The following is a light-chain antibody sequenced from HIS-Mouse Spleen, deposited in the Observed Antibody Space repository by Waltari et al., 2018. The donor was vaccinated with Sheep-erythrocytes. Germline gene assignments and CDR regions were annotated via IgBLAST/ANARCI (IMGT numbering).Light chain of an antibody. V-gene: IGLV2-11*01. J-gene: IGLJ1*01. Sequence: QSALTQPRSVSGSPGQSVTISCTGTSSDVGGYNYVSWYQQHPGKAPKLMIYDVSKRRSGVPVRLSGSKSGNTASLTISGRQAEDEADYYCCSYAGSYNHVFATGTKVTVL. CDR3: CSYAGSYNHV. CDR2: DVS. CDR1: SSDVGGYNY.